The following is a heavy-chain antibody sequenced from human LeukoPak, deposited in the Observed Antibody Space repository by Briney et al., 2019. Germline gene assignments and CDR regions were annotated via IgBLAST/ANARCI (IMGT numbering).Heavy chain of an antibody. J-gene: IGHJ6*03. D-gene: IGHD1-26*01. V-gene: IGHV1-2*02. CDR1: GYTFTGYY. CDR3: ARSYRTYYYYYMDV. CDR2: INPNSGGT. Sequence: VKVSCKASGYTFTGYYMHWVRQAPGQGLEWMGWINPNSGGTNYAQKFQGRVTITADESTSTAYMELSSLISEDTAVYYCARSYRTYYYYYMDVWGKGTTVTISS.